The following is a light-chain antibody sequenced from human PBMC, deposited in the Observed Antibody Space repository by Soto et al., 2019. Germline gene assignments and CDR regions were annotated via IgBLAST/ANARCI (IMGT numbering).Light chain of an antibody. CDR2: GAS. Sequence: EIVLTQSPGTLSVSPGERATLSCRASQSVSSNLAWYQLKPGQAPRLLIYGASTRATGIPARFSGSGSGTEFTLTISSLQSEDFAVYYCQQYNNWPLTFGGRTKV. J-gene: IGKJ4*01. V-gene: IGKV3-15*01. CDR1: QSVSSN. CDR3: QQYNNWPLT.